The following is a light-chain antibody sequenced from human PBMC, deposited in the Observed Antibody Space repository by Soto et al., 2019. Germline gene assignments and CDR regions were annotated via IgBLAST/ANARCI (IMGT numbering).Light chain of an antibody. CDR1: NNDVGAYDS. V-gene: IGLV2-23*01. CDR3: CSSAPESTYV. CDR2: KGT. Sequence: QSALAQPASVSGSPGQSITISCTGTNNDVGAYDSVSWYQQHPHKAPQLIIYKGTQRPSGVSNRFSGSTSGNVASLTISGLQADDEADYFCCSSAPESTYVFGTGTKLTVL. J-gene: IGLJ1*01.